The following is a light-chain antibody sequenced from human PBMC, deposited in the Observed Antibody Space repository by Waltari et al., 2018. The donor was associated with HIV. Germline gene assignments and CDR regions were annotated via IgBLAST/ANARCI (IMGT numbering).Light chain of an antibody. J-gene: IGLJ2*01. CDR3: GTWDSSLSAVV. CDR1: SSNIGNNY. V-gene: IGLV1-51*01. Sequence: QSVLTQPPSVSAAPGQKVTISCSGSSSNIGNNYVSWYQQIPGTAPRLVIYDTNDRPSGIPDRFSGSKSGTSATLGITGPQTGDEADYYCGTWDSSLSAVVFGGGT. CDR2: DTN.